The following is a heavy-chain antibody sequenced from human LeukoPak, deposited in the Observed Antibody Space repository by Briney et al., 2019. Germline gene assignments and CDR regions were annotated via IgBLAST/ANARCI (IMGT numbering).Heavy chain of an antibody. V-gene: IGHV4-34*01. D-gene: IGHD6-19*01. CDR2: INHSGST. J-gene: IGHJ3*02. Sequence: SETLSLTCAVYGGSFSGYYWSWIRQPPGKGLEWIGEINHSGSTDYNPSLKSRVTISIDTSKNHFSLKLTSVTAADTAVYYCARGGAVNAFDIWGQGTRVTVSS. CDR3: ARGGAVNAFDI. CDR1: GGSFSGYY.